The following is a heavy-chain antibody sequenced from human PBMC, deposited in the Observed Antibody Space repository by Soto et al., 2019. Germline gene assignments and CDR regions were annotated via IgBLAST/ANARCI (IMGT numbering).Heavy chain of an antibody. V-gene: IGHV3-23*01. J-gene: IGHJ2*01. Sequence: EVQLLESGGGLARPGGSLRLYCVASGFTFSDYAMTWVRQAPGKGLEWVATISATGGNIEYTDSLKGRFTISRDNSKNTLYLQLNDLTSDDTAVHYCAKVAGGLGYFDLWGRGTLVTVSS. D-gene: IGHD3-16*01. CDR2: ISATGGNI. CDR3: AKVAGGLGYFDL. CDR1: GFTFSDYA.